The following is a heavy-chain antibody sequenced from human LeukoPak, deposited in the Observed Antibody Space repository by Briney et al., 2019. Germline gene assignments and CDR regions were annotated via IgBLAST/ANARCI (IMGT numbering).Heavy chain of an antibody. V-gene: IGHV3-23*01. Sequence: GGSLRLSCAASGFTFSSYAMSWVRQAPGKGLEWVSAISGSGGSTYYADSVKGRFTISRDNSKNTLYLQMNSLRAEDTAVYYCAKGPYSSSWYPAYYYYYGMDVWGQGTTVTVSS. CDR3: AKGPYSSSWYPAYYYYYGMDV. CDR2: ISGSGGST. CDR1: GFTFSSYA. D-gene: IGHD6-13*01. J-gene: IGHJ6*02.